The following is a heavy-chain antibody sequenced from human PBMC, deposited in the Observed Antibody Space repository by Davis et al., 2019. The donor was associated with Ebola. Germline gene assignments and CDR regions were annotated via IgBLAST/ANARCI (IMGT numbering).Heavy chain of an antibody. CDR3: ARDLLASSSIAARRVGRGGY. CDR1: GFTFSSYS. Sequence: GESLKISCAASGFTFSSYSMNWVRQAPGKGLEWVSSISSSSSYIYYADSVKGRFTISRDNAKNSLYLQMNSLRAEDTAVYYCARDLLASSSIAARRVGRGGYWGQGTLVTVSS. J-gene: IGHJ4*02. D-gene: IGHD6-6*01. V-gene: IGHV3-21*01. CDR2: ISSSSSYI.